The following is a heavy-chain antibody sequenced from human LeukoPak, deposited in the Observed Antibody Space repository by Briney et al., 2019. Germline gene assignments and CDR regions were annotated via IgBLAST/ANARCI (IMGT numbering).Heavy chain of an antibody. Sequence: GASVKVSCKASGYTFTSYGISWVRQAPGQGLEWMGWISAYNGNTNYAQKLQGRVTMTTDTSTSTAYMELRSLRSDDTAVYYCARDRTAGYYDFWSGSPDAFDIWGQGTMVTVSS. J-gene: IGHJ3*02. CDR1: GYTFTSYG. CDR2: ISAYNGNT. V-gene: IGHV1-18*01. CDR3: ARDRTAGYYDFWSGSPDAFDI. D-gene: IGHD3-3*01.